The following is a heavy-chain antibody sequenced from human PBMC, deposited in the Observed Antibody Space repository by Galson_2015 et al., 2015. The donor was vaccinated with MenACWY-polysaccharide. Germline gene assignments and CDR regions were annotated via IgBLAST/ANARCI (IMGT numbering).Heavy chain of an antibody. Sequence: VSYTSHSGETTYSADSVQGRFTISRDNARNSLYLQMHSLRAEDTAVYYCARFAKTITARPLYDLDVWGHRTTVIVSS. V-gene: IGHV3-11*01. CDR2: TSHSGETT. CDR3: ARFAKTITARPLYDLDV. J-gene: IGHJ6*02. D-gene: IGHD6-6*01.